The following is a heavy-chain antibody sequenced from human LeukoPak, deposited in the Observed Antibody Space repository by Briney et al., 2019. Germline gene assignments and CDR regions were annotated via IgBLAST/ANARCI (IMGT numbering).Heavy chain of an antibody. CDR3: ASHDDSHYYMDV. CDR2: INHSGST. D-gene: IGHD3-3*01. Sequence: SETPSLTCAVYGGSFSGYYWSWIRQPPGKGLEWIGEINHSGSTNYNPSLKSRVTISVDTSKNQFSLKLSSVTAADTAVYYCASHDDSHYYMDVWGKGTTVTVSS. CDR1: GGSFSGYY. V-gene: IGHV4-34*01. J-gene: IGHJ6*03.